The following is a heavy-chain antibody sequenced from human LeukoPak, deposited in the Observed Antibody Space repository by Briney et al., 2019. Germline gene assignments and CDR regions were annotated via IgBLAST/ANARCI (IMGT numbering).Heavy chain of an antibody. CDR2: ISSSSSYI. V-gene: IGHV3-21*01. D-gene: IGHD2-2*01. J-gene: IGHJ3*02. CDR3: AREGYCSSTSCYPEPDAFDI. CDR1: GFTFSSYS. Sequence: GGSLRLSCAASGFTFSSYSMNWVRQAPGKGLEWVSSISSSSSYIYYADSVKGRFTISRDNAKNSLYLQMNSLGAEDTAVYYCAREGYCSSTSCYPEPDAFDIWGQGTMVTVSS.